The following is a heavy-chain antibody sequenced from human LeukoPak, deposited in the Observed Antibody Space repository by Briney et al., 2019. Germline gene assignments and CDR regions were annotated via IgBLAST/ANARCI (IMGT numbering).Heavy chain of an antibody. CDR2: IKEDGSEK. D-gene: IGHD3-10*01. V-gene: IGHV3-7*03. CDR3: ARDWVAGVPFDAFDV. CDR1: GFTLSSYW. Sequence: GGSLRLSCAASGFTLSSYWMSWVRQAPGKGLEWVANIKEDGSEKYYVDSVKGRFTISRDNAENSLYLHMNSLTAEDTAMYYCARDWVAGVPFDAFDVWGQGTMVSVSS. J-gene: IGHJ3*01.